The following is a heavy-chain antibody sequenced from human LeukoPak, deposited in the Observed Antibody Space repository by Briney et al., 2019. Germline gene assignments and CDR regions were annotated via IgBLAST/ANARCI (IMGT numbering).Heavy chain of an antibody. CDR2: IRSKTYGGTT. CDR3: ARLKGYEYWVRSSWYFDY. J-gene: IGHJ4*02. V-gene: IGHV3-49*03. D-gene: IGHD3-3*01. CDR1: GFTLSDYY. Sequence: PGGSLRLSCATSGFTLSDYYMSWFRQAPGKGLEWVGFIRSKTYGGTTGYAASVKGRFIISRDDSKSIAYVQLNSLKSEDTAVYYCARLKGYEYWVRSSWYFDYWGQGTLVTVSS.